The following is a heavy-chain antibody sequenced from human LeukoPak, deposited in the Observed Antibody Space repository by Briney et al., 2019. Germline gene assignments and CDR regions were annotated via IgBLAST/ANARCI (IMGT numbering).Heavy chain of an antibody. D-gene: IGHD1-26*01. V-gene: IGHV1-69*13. CDR1: GGPFSSYA. CDR3: AAKGNGYTGIYLFAH. Sequence: SVKVSCKASGGPFSSYAISWVRQAPGQGLEWMGGIIPIFGTANYAQKFQGRVTITADESTSTAYMELSSLRSEDTAVYYCAAKGNGYTGIYLFAHWGQGTLVTVSS. J-gene: IGHJ4*02. CDR2: IIPIFGTA.